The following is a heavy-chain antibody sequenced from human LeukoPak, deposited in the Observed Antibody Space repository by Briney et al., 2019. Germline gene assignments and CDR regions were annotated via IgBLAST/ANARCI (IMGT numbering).Heavy chain of an antibody. J-gene: IGHJ4*02. CDR1: GFTFSSYA. Sequence: GGSLRLSCAASGFTFSSYAMSWVRQAPGKGLEWVSGISGSGGRTYYADSVKGRFTISRDNSKNTLYLQMNSLRAEDTAVYYCAKALALSSGYYYYFDYWGQGTLVTVSS. D-gene: IGHD3-22*01. V-gene: IGHV3-23*01. CDR2: ISGSGGRT. CDR3: AKALALSSGYYYYFDY.